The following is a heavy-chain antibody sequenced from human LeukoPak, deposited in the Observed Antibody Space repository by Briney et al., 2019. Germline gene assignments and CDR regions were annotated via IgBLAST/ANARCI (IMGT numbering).Heavy chain of an antibody. CDR1: GFTFSSYS. J-gene: IGHJ3*02. CDR2: ISSSSSYI. D-gene: IGHD2-15*01. Sequence: PGGSLRLSCAASGFTFSSYSMNWVRQAPGKGLEWVSSISSSSSYIYYADSVKGRFTISRDNAKNSLYLQMNSLRAEDTAVYYCARGQPAYCSGGSCYVAFDIWGQGTMFTVSS. CDR3: ARGQPAYCSGGSCYVAFDI. V-gene: IGHV3-21*01.